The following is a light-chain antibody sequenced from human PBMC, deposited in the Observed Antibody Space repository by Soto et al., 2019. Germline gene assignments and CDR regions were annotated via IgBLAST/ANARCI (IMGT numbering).Light chain of an antibody. CDR2: DND. CDR1: SSNIGSNF. Sequence: QSVLTQPPSASGPPGQRVTISCSGGSSNIGSNFVYWYQQLPGTAPKLLIYDNDQRPSGVPDRISGSKSGTSASLAISGLRSEDEADYYCSSYTITSTRVFGGGTKLTVL. J-gene: IGLJ3*02. CDR3: SSYTITSTRV. V-gene: IGLV1-47*02.